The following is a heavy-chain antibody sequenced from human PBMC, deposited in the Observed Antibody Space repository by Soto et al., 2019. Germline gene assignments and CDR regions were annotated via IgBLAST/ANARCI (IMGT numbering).Heavy chain of an antibody. CDR3: AIGEWLSTSYFNF. Sequence: SETLSLTCTVSGGSISSGDYYWSWIRQPPGKGLEWIGYIYYSGSTFYNPSLKNRVTISLDTSKIQFSLKLSSVTAADTAVYHCAIGEWLSTSYFNFWGKGTLVTVSS. D-gene: IGHD3-3*01. J-gene: IGHJ4*02. V-gene: IGHV4-30-4*08. CDR1: GGSISSGDYY. CDR2: IYYSGST.